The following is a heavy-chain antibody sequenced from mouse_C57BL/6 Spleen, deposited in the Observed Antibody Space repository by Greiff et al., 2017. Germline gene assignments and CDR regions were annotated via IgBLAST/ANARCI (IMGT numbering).Heavy chain of an antibody. J-gene: IGHJ2*01. CDR3: ARDRGYDGYDY. CDR2: ISDGGSYT. V-gene: IGHV5-4*01. D-gene: IGHD2-3*01. CDR1: GFTFSSYA. Sequence: EVQLVESGGGLVKPGGSLKLSCAASGFTFSSYAMSWVRPTPEKRLEWVATISDGGSYTYYPDNVKGRFTISRDNAKNNLYLQMSHLKSEDTAMYYCARDRGYDGYDYWGQGTTLTVSS.